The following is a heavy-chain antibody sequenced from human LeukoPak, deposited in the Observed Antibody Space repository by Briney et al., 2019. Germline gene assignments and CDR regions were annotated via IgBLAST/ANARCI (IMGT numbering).Heavy chain of an antibody. CDR2: ISYDGSNK. CDR3: ARDPLR. J-gene: IGHJ4*02. CDR1: GFTFSSYG. V-gene: IGHV3-30*03. Sequence: GRSLRLSCAASGFTFSSYGMHWVRQAPGKGLEWVAVISYDGSNKYYADSVKGRFTISRDNSKNTLYLQMNSLRAEDTAVYYCARDPLRWGQGTLVTVSS.